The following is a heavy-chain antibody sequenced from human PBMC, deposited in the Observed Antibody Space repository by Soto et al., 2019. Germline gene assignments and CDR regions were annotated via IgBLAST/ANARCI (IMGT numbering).Heavy chain of an antibody. Sequence: ASVKVSCKASGGTFSSYTISWVRQAPGQGLEWMGRIIPILGIANYAQKIQGRDTITADKSTSTAYMELSSLKSEDTAVYYCARDQGRAVADSFDHWGQGTLVTVSS. J-gene: IGHJ5*02. CDR3: ARDQGRAVADSFDH. D-gene: IGHD6-19*01. CDR1: GGTFSSYT. V-gene: IGHV1-69*04. CDR2: IIPILGIA.